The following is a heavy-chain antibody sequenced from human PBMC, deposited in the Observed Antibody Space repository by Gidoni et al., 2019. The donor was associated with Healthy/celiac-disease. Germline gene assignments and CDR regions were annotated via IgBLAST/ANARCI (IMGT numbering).Heavy chain of an antibody. D-gene: IGHD3-3*01. V-gene: IGHV1-69*01. CDR1: AGTFSSYA. CDR3: ARSITIFGVNFYY. Sequence: EVKKPGSSVKVSCKASAGTFSSYAISWVRQAPGQGLEGMGGIIPIFGTANYEQKSQGSVTITADESTSTAYMELSSLRSEDTAVYYCARSITIFGVNFYYWGQGTLVTVSS. CDR2: IIPIFGTA. J-gene: IGHJ4*02.